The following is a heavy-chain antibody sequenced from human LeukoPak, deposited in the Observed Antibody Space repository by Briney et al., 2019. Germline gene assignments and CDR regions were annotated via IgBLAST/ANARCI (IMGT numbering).Heavy chain of an antibody. J-gene: IGHJ3*02. D-gene: IGHD1-26*01. CDR3: ASLVPPDSGSYDI. CDR2: IYYSGST. V-gene: IGHV4-59*01. Sequence: SSETLSLTYTVSGGSISSYYWSWIRQPPGKGLEWIGYIYYSGSTNYNPSLKSRVTISVDTSKNQFSLKLSSVTAADTAVYYCASLVPPDSGSYDIWGQGTMVTVSS. CDR1: GGSISSYY.